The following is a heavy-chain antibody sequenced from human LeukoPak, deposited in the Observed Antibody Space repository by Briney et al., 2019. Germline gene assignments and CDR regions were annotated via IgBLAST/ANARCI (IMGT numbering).Heavy chain of an antibody. D-gene: IGHD3-22*01. Sequence: ASVKVSCKASGYTFTSYGISWVRQAPGQGLEWMGWISAYNGNTNYAQKLQGRVTMTTDTSTSTAYMELRSLRSDDTAVYYCARESFLGYDSSGSPADYWGQGTLVTVSS. CDR2: ISAYNGNT. V-gene: IGHV1-18*01. CDR3: ARESFLGYDSSGSPADY. J-gene: IGHJ4*02. CDR1: GYTFTSYG.